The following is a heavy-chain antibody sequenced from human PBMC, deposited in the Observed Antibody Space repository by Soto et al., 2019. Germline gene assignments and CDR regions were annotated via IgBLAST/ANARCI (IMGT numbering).Heavy chain of an antibody. J-gene: IGHJ4*02. V-gene: IGHV3-23*01. D-gene: IGHD2-15*01. Sequence: PVGSLRLSCAASGFTFSSYAMSWVRQAPGKGLEWVSAISGSGGSTYYADSVKGRFTISRDNSKNTLYLQMNSLRAEDTAVYYCAKPAEGYCSGGSCPYSYYFDYWGQGTLVTVSS. CDR2: ISGSGGST. CDR3: AKPAEGYCSGGSCPYSYYFDY. CDR1: GFTFSSYA.